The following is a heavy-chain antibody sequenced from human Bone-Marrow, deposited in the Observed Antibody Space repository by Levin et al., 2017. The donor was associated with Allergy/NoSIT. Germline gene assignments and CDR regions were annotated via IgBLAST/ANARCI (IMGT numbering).Heavy chain of an antibody. V-gene: IGHV3-9*01. J-gene: IGHJ5*02. CDR2: ISWNSGSI. CDR1: GFTFDDYA. CDR3: AKDKRSFQQGSGWYGLQTPTFDP. Sequence: GGSLRLSCAASGFTFDDYAMHWVRQAPGKGLEWVSGISWNSGSIGYADSVKGRFTISRDNAKNSLYLQMNSLRAEDTALYYCAKDKRSFQQGSGWYGLQTPTFDPWGQGTLVTVSS. D-gene: IGHD6-19*01.